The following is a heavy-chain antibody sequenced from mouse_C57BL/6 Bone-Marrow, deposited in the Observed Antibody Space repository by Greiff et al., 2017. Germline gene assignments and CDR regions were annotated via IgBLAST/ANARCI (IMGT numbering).Heavy chain of an antibody. CDR2: ISDGGSYT. CDR3: ARRGTTVVAHFDY. J-gene: IGHJ2*01. D-gene: IGHD1-1*01. Sequence: EVMLVESGGGLVKPGGSLKLSCAASGFTFSSYAMSWVRQTPEKRLEWVATISDGGSYTYYPDNVKGRFTISRDNAKNNLYLQMSHLKSEDTAMYYCARRGTTVVAHFDYWGQGTTLTVSS. CDR1: GFTFSSYA. V-gene: IGHV5-4*03.